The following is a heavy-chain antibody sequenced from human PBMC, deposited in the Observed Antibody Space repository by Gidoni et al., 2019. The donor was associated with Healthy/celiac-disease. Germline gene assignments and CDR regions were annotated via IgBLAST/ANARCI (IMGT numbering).Heavy chain of an antibody. V-gene: IGHV4-39*01. D-gene: IGHD3-3*01. Sequence: QLQLQESGPGLVKPSETLSLTCTVSGGSLSSSSYYWGWIRQPPGKGLEWIGSIYYSGSTYYNPSLKSRVTISVDTSKNQFALKLSSVTAADTAVYYCATTYYDFWSGYFDGEGGGGFDYWGQGTLVTVSS. CDR1: GGSLSSSSYY. CDR3: ATTYYDFWSGYFDGEGGGGFDY. J-gene: IGHJ4*02. CDR2: IYYSGST.